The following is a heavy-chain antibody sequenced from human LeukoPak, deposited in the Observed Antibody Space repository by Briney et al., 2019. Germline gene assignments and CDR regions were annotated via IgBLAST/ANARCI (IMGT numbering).Heavy chain of an antibody. Sequence: ASVKVSCKASGYTFTDYFMNWMRQAPGQRLEWMGWINAGNGNTKYSQKLQGRVTITRDTSASTAYMQLSSLRSEDTAVYYCAKGQRPHIAACDYWGQGTLVTVSS. CDR2: INAGNGNT. V-gene: IGHV1/OR15-3*02. J-gene: IGHJ4*02. D-gene: IGHD6-13*01. CDR1: GYTFTDYF. CDR3: AKGQRPHIAACDY.